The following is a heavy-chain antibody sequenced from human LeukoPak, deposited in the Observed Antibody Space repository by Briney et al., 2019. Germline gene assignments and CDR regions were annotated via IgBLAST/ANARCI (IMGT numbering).Heavy chain of an antibody. V-gene: IGHV3-23*01. Sequence: GGSLRLSCAASGFTFSSYAMSWVRQAPGKGLEWVSAISGSGGSTYYADSVKGRFTISRDNSKNTLYLQMNSLRAEDTAVYYCAKDLIGYGSGSYPVRFDYWGQGTLVTVSS. J-gene: IGHJ4*02. D-gene: IGHD3-10*01. CDR2: ISGSGGST. CDR3: AKDLIGYGSGSYPVRFDY. CDR1: GFTFSSYA.